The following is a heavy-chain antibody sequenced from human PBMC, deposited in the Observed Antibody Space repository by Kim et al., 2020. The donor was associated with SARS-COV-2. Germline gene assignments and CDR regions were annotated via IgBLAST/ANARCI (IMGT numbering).Heavy chain of an antibody. J-gene: IGHJ5*02. CDR1: GFTFSDYY. CDR3: ARESRKLPRTPSSWFDP. D-gene: IGHD2-15*01. Sequence: GGSLRLSCAASGFTFSDYYMSWIRQAPGKGLEWVSYISSSGSTIYYADSVKGRFTISRDNAKNSLYLQMNSLRAEDTAVYYCARESRKLPRTPSSWFDPWGQGTLVTVSS. V-gene: IGHV3-11*04. CDR2: ISSSGSTI.